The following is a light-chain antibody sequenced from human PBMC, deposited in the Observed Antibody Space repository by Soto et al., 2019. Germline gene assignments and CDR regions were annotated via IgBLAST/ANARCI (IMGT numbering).Light chain of an antibody. J-gene: IGKJ2*01. CDR2: DAS. CDR1: QDISSF. CDR3: QQHDDYSHAT. Sequence: DIQMTQSPSTLSASVGDRVTISCRASQDISSFLAWYQHKPGKAPKLLIYDASTLQTGVPSGFRDSGFGTEFTLTISGLQPDDFATYFCQQHDDYSHATFGQGTK. V-gene: IGKV1-5*01.